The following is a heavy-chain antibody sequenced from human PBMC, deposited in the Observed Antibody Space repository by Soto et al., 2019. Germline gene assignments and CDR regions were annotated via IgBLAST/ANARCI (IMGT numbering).Heavy chain of an antibody. CDR2: IYYSGST. Sequence: SETLSLTCTVSGGSISSYYWSWIRQPPGKGLEWIGYIYYSGSTNYNPSLKSRVTISVDKSKNQFSLKLSSVTAADTAVYYCARGPVEGGIDYRGQGTLVTVSS. CDR3: ARGPVEGGIDY. D-gene: IGHD2-15*01. V-gene: IGHV4-59*12. J-gene: IGHJ4*02. CDR1: GGSISSYY.